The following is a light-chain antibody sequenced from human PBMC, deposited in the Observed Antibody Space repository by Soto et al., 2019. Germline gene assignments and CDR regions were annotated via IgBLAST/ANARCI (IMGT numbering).Light chain of an antibody. Sequence: QSALTQPASVSGSPGQSITMSCTGTSSDGGSYNLVSWYQQHPGKAPKLMIYEGSKRPSGVSNRFSGSKSGNTASLTISGLQAEDEADYYCCSYAGSSTDVVFGGGTKLTVL. CDR1: SSDGGSYNL. CDR2: EGS. V-gene: IGLV2-23*01. CDR3: CSYAGSSTDVV. J-gene: IGLJ2*01.